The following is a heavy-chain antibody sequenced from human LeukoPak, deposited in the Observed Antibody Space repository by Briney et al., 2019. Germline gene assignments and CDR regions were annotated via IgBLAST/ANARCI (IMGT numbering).Heavy chain of an antibody. CDR2: INSYSTYI. CDR3: TRAATCPQIGGACPTSDFDI. CDR1: GFTFSSYS. J-gene: IGHJ3*02. D-gene: IGHD2-21*02. V-gene: IGHV3-21*06. Sequence: GGSLRLSCAASGFTFSSYSMNWVRQAPGKGLEWVSSINSYSTYIYYADSVKGRFTISRDTAKNSLYLQMNSLRAEDTAVYYCTRAATCPQIGGACPTSDFDIWGQGTMVTVSS.